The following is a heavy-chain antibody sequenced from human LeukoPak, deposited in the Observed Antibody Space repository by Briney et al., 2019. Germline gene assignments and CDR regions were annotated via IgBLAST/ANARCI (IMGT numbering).Heavy chain of an antibody. CDR1: GFTFSTFW. D-gene: IGHD3-9*01. CDR2: INHDGSST. CDR3: ARAGRGLRYFDWLTHDY. V-gene: IGHV3-74*01. J-gene: IGHJ4*02. Sequence: GGSLRLSCATSGFTFSTFWMHWVRQAPGKGLVWVSRINHDGSSTNYADSVKGRFTISRDNAKNSLYLQMNSLRAEDTAVYYCARAGRGLRYFDWLTHDYWGQGTLVTVSS.